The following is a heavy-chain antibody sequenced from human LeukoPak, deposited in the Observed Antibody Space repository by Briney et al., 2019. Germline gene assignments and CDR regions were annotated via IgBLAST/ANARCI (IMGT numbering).Heavy chain of an antibody. V-gene: IGHV4-39*07. CDR3: AREAPVTDDAFDI. Sequence: SETLSLTCTVSGGSISSGGYYWSWIRQPPGKGLEWIGEINHSGSTNYNPSLKSRVTISVDTSKNQFSLKLSSVTAADTAVYYCAREAPVTDDAFDIWGQGTMVTASS. CDR1: GGSISSGGYY. CDR2: INHSGST. D-gene: IGHD4-17*01. J-gene: IGHJ3*02.